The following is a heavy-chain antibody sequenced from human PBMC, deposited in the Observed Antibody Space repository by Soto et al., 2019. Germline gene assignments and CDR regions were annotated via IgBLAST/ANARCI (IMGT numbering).Heavy chain of an antibody. CDR2: IYYSGST. D-gene: IGHD2-21*02. V-gene: IGHV4-31*03. J-gene: IGHJ6*02. CDR3: ARVCGGDCHYGMDV. CDR1: GGSISSGGYY. Sequence: QVQLQESGPGLVKPSQTLSLTCTVSGGSISSGGYYWSWIRQHPGKGREWIGYIYYSGSTYYNPSLKSRVTIXVXTXQNQFSLKLSSVTAADTAVYYCARVCGGDCHYGMDVWGQGTTVTVSS.